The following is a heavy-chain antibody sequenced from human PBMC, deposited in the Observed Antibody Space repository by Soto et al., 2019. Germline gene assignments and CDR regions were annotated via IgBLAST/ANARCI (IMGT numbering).Heavy chain of an antibody. D-gene: IGHD5-12*01. V-gene: IGHV1-8*01. Sequence: ASVKVSCKASGGTFRSNAISWVRQATGQGLEWMGWMNPNSGNTGYAQKFQGRVTMTRNTSISTAYMELSSLRSEDTAVYYCARGFYDRENYYYYMDVWGKGTTVTVSS. J-gene: IGHJ6*03. CDR2: MNPNSGNT. CDR3: ARGFYDRENYYYYMDV. CDR1: GGTFRSNA.